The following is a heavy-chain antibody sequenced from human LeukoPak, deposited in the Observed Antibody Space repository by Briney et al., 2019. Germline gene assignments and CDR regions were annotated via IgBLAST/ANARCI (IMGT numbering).Heavy chain of an antibody. D-gene: IGHD3-3*01. Sequence: GGSLRLSCAASGFTFSDYYMTWIRQAPGKGPEWVSYISSSGSTVDYADSVKGRFTISRDNAKKSLYLQMNSLRAEDTAVYYCARDSIFWSYYYMDVWGKGTTVTVSS. CDR3: ARDSIFWSYYYMDV. CDR2: ISSSGSTV. V-gene: IGHV3-11*01. CDR1: GFTFSDYY. J-gene: IGHJ6*03.